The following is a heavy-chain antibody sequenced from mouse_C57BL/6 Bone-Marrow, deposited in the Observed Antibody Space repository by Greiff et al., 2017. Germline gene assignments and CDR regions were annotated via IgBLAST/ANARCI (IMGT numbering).Heavy chain of an antibody. CDR3: ASTGPGYYCDY. CDR2: INPNYGTT. V-gene: IGHV1-39*01. J-gene: IGHJ2*01. Sequence: LVESGPELVKPGASVKISCKASGYSFTNYNMNWVKQSNGKSLEWIGVINPNYGTTSYNQKFKGQATVTVAQASSTAYMQLNGLTSEYSAVYYCASTGPGYYCDYWGQGTTLTVSS. D-gene: IGHD4-1*01. CDR1: GYSFTNYN.